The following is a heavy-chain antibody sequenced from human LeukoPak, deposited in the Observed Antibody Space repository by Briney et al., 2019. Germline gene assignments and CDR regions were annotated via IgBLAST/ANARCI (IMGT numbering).Heavy chain of an antibody. V-gene: IGHV3-30*02. CDR3: AKSTGEQLYFRDFDY. J-gene: IGHJ4*02. CDR1: GFTFSRYG. D-gene: IGHD1/OR15-1a*01. Sequence: PGGSLRLSCAVSGFTFSRYGMHWVRQAPGKGLQWVAFIRYDGTNKYYADSVKGRFTMSRDSSKNTLYLQMNSPRAEDTAVYYCAKSTGEQLYFRDFDYWGQGTLVTVAS. CDR2: IRYDGTNK.